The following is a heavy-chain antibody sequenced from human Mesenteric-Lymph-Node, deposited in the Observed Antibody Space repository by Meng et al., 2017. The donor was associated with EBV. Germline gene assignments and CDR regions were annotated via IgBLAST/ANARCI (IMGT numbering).Heavy chain of an antibody. CDR3: VGEKGGFIAPFDP. J-gene: IGHJ5*02. V-gene: IGHV4-34*01. Sequence: QVELQQWGAGLLRPSETLSLTCAVYGGSFSGYYWTWIRQPPGTGLEWIGEINHSGSTNYNPSLESRATISVDTSKNQFSLTLTSVTAADTAVYYCVGEKGGFIAPFDPWGQGTLVTVSS. CDR1: GGSFSGYY. D-gene: IGHD3-16*01. CDR2: INHSGST.